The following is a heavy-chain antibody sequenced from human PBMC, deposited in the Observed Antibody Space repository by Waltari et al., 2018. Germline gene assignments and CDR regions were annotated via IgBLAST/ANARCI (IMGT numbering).Heavy chain of an antibody. CDR2: IYHSGST. CDR3: ARYSGYDPTGWYY. V-gene: IGHV4-38-2*01. D-gene: IGHD5-12*01. Sequence: QVQLQESGPGLVKPSETLSLTCAVSGYSISSGYYWGCLRQPPGNGLEWIGSIYHSGSTYYNPSLKSRVTISVDTSKNQFSLKLSSVTAADTAVYYCARYSGYDPTGWYYWGQGTLVTVSS. CDR1: GYSISSGYY. J-gene: IGHJ4*02.